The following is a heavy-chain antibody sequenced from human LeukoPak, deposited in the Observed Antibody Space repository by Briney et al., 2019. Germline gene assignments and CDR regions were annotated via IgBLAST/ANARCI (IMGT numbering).Heavy chain of an antibody. CDR1: GFSFSSYA. J-gene: IGHJ5*02. D-gene: IGHD3-22*01. Sequence: GGSLRLSCAASGFSFSSYAMSWVRQAPGKGLAWVPAISGSGAGTYYAESVKGRFTISRDNSKNTLYLQLNSLRVDDTAVYYCVKDPFYDSSAYPTWGQGTLVTVSS. V-gene: IGHV3-23*01. CDR2: ISGSGAGT. CDR3: VKDPFYDSSAYPT.